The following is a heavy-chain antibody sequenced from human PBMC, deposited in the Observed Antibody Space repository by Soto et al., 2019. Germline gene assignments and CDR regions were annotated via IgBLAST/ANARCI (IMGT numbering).Heavy chain of an antibody. CDR3: ARIGGYYQALDS. Sequence: SETLSLTCAVYGGSFSGYYWSWIRQPPGKGLEWIGEINHSGSTNYNPSLKSRVTISVDTSKNQFSLKLSSVTAADTAVYYCARIGGYYQALDSWGQGTRSPSPQ. D-gene: IGHD3-22*01. V-gene: IGHV4-34*01. J-gene: IGHJ4*02. CDR2: INHSGST. CDR1: GGSFSGYY.